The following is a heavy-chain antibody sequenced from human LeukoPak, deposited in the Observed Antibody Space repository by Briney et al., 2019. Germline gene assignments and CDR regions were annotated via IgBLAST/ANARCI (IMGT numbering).Heavy chain of an antibody. CDR3: AKGAAAGRYLFDY. D-gene: IGHD6-13*01. CDR1: GFTFSRSW. CDR2: ISGSGGST. J-gene: IGHJ4*02. Sequence: GGSLGLSCAASGFTFSRSWMSWVRQAPGKGLEWVSAISGSGGSTYYADSVKGRFTISRDNSKSTLYLQMNSLRAEDTAVYYCAKGAAAGRYLFDYWGQGTLVTVSS. V-gene: IGHV3-23*01.